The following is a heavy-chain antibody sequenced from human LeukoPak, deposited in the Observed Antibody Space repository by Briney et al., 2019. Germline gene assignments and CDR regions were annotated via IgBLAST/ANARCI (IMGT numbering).Heavy chain of an antibody. CDR2: ISSSSSTI. D-gene: IGHD3-3*01. CDR1: GLTISSYS. V-gene: IGHV3-48*01. Sequence: GGSLRLSCAASGLTISSYSMNWVRQAPGKGLQWVSYISSSSSTIYYADSVKGRFTISRDNSKNTLYLQMNSLRAEDTAVYYCAKSYYDFWSGYYQTFDYWGQGTLVTVSS. J-gene: IGHJ4*02. CDR3: AKSYYDFWSGYYQTFDY.